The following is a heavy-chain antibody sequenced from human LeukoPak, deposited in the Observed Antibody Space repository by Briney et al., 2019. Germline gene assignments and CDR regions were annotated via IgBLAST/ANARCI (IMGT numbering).Heavy chain of an antibody. CDR1: GFTFSSYA. CDR3: ASGPTYDYVRVILY. V-gene: IGHV3-53*04. Sequence: GGSLRLSCAASGFTFSSYAMSWVRQAPGKGLEWVSVIYAGGTIYHRDSVKGRFTISRHNSKNTVYLQMENLRPEDTAVYYCASGPTYDYVRVILYWGQGTLVTVSS. D-gene: IGHD3-16*01. J-gene: IGHJ4*02. CDR2: IYAGGTI.